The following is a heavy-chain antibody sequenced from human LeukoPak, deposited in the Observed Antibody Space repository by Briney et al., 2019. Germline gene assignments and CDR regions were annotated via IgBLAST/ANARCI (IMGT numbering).Heavy chain of an antibody. J-gene: IGHJ4*02. Sequence: SVKVSCKASGGTFSSYAISWVRQAPGQGLEWMGGIIPIFGTANYAQKFQGRVTITADESTSTAYMELSSLRSEDTAVYYCARKPLAVADNYYFDYWGQGTLVTVSS. CDR2: IIPIFGTA. V-gene: IGHV1-69*13. CDR1: GGTFSSYA. CDR3: ARKPLAVADNYYFDY. D-gene: IGHD6-19*01.